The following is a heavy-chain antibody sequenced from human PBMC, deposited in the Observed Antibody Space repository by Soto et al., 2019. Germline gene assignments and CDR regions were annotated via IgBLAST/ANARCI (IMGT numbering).Heavy chain of an antibody. V-gene: IGHV3-30*18. CDR3: AKDDGYYYYGMDV. Sequence: QVQLVESGGGVVQPGRSLRLSCAASGFTFSSYGMHWVRQAPGKGLEWVAVISYDGSNKYYADSVKGRFTISRDNSKNTLYLQMNSLRAEDTAVYYCAKDDGYYYYGMDVWGQGTTVTVSS. CDR2: ISYDGSNK. J-gene: IGHJ6*02. CDR1: GFTFSSYG.